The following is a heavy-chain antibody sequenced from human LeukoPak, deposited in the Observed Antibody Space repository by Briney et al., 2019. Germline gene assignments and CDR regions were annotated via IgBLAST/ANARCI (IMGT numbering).Heavy chain of an antibody. Sequence: SETLSLTCTVSGGSIYSYYWSWIRQSPGKGLEWIGYIYYSGSTNYNPSLKSRVTISVDTSKNQFSLKVSSVTAADTAVYYCARRGYSSGFYYFEYWGQGTLVTVSS. CDR2: IYYSGST. J-gene: IGHJ4*02. D-gene: IGHD6-19*01. CDR3: ARRGYSSGFYYFEY. V-gene: IGHV4-59*08. CDR1: GGSIYSYY.